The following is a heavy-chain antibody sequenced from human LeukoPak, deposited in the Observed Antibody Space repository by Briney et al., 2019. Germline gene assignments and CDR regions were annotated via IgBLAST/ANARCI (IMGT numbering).Heavy chain of an antibody. CDR2: ISYDGSNK. CDR3: ARDNPPFN. Sequence: HTGRSLRLSCAASGFTFSSYAMHWVRQAPGKGLEWVAVISYDGSNKYYADSVKGRFTISRDNSKNTLYLQMNSLRAEDTAVYYCARDNPPFNWGQGTLVTVSS. CDR1: GFTFSSYA. V-gene: IGHV3-30-3*01. J-gene: IGHJ4*02.